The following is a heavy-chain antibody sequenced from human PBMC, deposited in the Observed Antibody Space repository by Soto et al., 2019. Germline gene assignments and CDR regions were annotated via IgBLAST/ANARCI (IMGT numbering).Heavy chain of an antibody. Sequence: SVKVSCKASGGTFSSYAISWVRQAPGQGLEWMGGIIPIFGTANYAQKFQGRVTITADESTSTAYMEPSSLRSEDTAVYYCARDPEPPHNWFDPWGQGTLVTVSS. CDR2: IIPIFGTA. CDR3: ARDPEPPHNWFDP. D-gene: IGHD1-26*01. J-gene: IGHJ5*02. V-gene: IGHV1-69*13. CDR1: GGTFSSYA.